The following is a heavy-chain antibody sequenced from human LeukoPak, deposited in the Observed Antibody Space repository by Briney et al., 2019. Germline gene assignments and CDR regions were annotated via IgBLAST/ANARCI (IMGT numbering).Heavy chain of an antibody. CDR2: IYPGDSDT. J-gene: IGHJ3*02. V-gene: IGHV5-51*01. Sequence: GESLKISCKGSGYSFTSYWIGWVRQMPGKGLEWMGIIYPGDSDTRYSPSFQGQVTISADKSISTAYLQWSSLKASDTAMYYCASQSEVGEYSSGSDAFDIWGQGTMVTVSS. CDR1: GYSFTSYW. D-gene: IGHD6-19*01. CDR3: ASQSEVGEYSSGSDAFDI.